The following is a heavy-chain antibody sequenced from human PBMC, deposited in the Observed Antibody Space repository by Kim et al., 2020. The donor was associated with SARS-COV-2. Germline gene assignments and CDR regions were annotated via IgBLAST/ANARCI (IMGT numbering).Heavy chain of an antibody. Sequence: GGSLRLSCAASGFTFSNYWMHWVRQAPGKGLVWVSRITTDGSRTDYADSVKGRFTISRDNAKNTLYLQMDSLRADDTAVYYCARVAPLGPTTSFDYWGQG. CDR2: ITTDGSRT. J-gene: IGHJ4*02. V-gene: IGHV3-74*01. CDR3: ARVAPLGPTTSFDY. CDR1: GFTFSNYW. D-gene: IGHD1-26*01.